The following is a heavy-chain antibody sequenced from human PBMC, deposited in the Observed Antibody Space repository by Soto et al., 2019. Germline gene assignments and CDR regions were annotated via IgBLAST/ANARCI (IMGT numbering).Heavy chain of an antibody. Sequence: GGSLRLSCAASGFTFSSYAMSWARQGQGKGLEWVSAISGSGGSTYYADSVKGRFTISRDNSKNTLYLQMNSLRAEDTAVYSCPQDFPPPNWGAYYFDYWGQGTLVTVSS. CDR2: ISGSGGST. J-gene: IGHJ4*02. CDR3: PQDFPPPNWGAYYFDY. CDR1: GFTFSSYA. D-gene: IGHD7-27*01. V-gene: IGHV3-23*01.